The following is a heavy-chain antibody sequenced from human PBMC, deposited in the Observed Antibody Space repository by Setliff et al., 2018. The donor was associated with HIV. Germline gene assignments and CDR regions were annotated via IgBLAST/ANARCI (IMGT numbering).Heavy chain of an antibody. CDR2: IYHSGGT. D-gene: IGHD5-12*01. J-gene: IGHJ2*01. V-gene: IGHV4-38-2*02. CDR3: ARRGDGYNYYWYFDI. Sequence: ASETLSLTCTVSGGSISSAYYWGWIRQPPGKGLEWIGSIYHSGGTYYNPSLKSRVTISVDTSKNQFSLKLSSVTAADTAVYYCARRGDGYNYYWYFDIWGRGTLVTVSS. CDR1: GGSISSAYY.